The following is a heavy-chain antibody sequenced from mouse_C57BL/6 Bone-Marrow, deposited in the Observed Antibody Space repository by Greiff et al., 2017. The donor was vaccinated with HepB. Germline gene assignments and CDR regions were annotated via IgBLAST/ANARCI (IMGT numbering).Heavy chain of an antibody. V-gene: IGHV5-4*03. Sequence: EVNLVESGGGLVKPGGSLKLSCAASGFTFSSYAMSWVRQTPEKRLEWVATISDGGSYTYYPDNVKGRFTISRDNAKNNLYLQMSHLKSEDTAMYYCARGWPTIVTTWYFNVWGTGTTVTVSS. J-gene: IGHJ1*03. D-gene: IGHD2-5*01. CDR3: ARGWPTIVTTWYFNV. CDR1: GFTFSSYA. CDR2: ISDGGSYT.